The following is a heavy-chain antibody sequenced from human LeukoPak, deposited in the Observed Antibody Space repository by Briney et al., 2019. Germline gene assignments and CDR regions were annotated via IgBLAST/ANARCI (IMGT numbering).Heavy chain of an antibody. CDR1: GFTFSRYV. V-gene: IGHV3-30*04. CDR2: ISYDGSNE. CDR3: ARVLSVAARPFDY. J-gene: IGHJ4*02. Sequence: PGGSLRLSCAASGFTFSRYVMQWVRQAPGKGLEGVAVISYDGSNEYYADSVKGRFTISRDNSKNTLNVQMNSLRAEDTAVYYCARVLSVAARPFDYWGQGTLVTASS. D-gene: IGHD6-6*01.